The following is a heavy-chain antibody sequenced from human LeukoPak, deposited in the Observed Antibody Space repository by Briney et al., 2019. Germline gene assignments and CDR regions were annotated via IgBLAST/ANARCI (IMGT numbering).Heavy chain of an antibody. Sequence: SETLSLTCAVYGGSFSGYYWSWIRQPPGKGLEWIGEINHSGSTNYNPSLKSRVTISVDTSKNQFSLKLSSVTAADTAVYYCARVGFRAYFQHWGQGTLVTVSS. CDR1: GGSFSGYY. V-gene: IGHV4-34*01. J-gene: IGHJ1*01. CDR3: ARVGFRAYFQH. CDR2: INHSGST.